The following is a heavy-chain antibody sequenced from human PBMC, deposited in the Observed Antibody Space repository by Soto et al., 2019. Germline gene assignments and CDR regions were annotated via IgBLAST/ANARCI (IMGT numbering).Heavy chain of an antibody. CDR3: ARGAGMAPSDY. J-gene: IGHJ4*02. CDR1: GFTFSSYG. V-gene: IGHV3-23*01. D-gene: IGHD5-18*01. Sequence: GGSLRLSCAASGFTFSSYGMHWVRQAPGKGLEWVSGVNWNGGSKYYADSVKGRFTISRDNSNNTLYLQMNSLRADDTAVYFCARGAGMAPSDYWGQGTLVTVSS. CDR2: VNWNGGSK.